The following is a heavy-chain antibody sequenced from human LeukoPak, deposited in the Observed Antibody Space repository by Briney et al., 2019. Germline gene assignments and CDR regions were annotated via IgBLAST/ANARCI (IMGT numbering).Heavy chain of an antibody. CDR2: IYYSGST. CDR1: GYSISSGYY. J-gene: IGHJ4*02. Sequence: SETLSLTCTVSGYSISSGYYWGWIRQPPGKGLEWIGSIYYSGSTYYNPSLKSRVTISVDTSKNQFSLKLSSVTAADTAVYYCARHPYSFHYYGSGSYPPDYWGQGTLVTVSS. CDR3: ARHPYSFHYYGSGSYPPDY. D-gene: IGHD3-10*01. V-gene: IGHV4-38-2*02.